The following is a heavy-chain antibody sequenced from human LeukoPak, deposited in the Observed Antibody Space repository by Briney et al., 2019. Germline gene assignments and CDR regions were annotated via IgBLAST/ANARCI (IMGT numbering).Heavy chain of an antibody. V-gene: IGHV4-30-4*01. CDR3: ARLYYSNHVVLFDY. CDR1: GGSISSGDYY. J-gene: IGHJ4*02. CDR2: IYYSGST. D-gene: IGHD4-11*01. Sequence: SQTLCLTCTVSGGSISSGDYYWSWIRQPPGKGLEWIGYIYYSGSTYYNPSLKSRVTISVDTSKNQFSLKLSSVTAADTAVYYCARLYYSNHVVLFDYWGQGTLVTVSS.